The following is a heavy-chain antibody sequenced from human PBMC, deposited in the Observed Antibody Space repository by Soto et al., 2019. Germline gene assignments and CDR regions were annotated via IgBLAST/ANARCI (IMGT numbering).Heavy chain of an antibody. J-gene: IGHJ6*02. CDR1: GGSINGGRYY. CDR2: IYESGTT. V-gene: IGHV4-31*03. CDR3: ARDRGFGMDA. Sequence: QVPLQESGPGLVKPSQTLSLTCTVSGGSINGGRYYWNWIRQHPGKGLEWIGYIYESGTTDYNPALKSRVIISEVTSKNQFSLRLSSVTAADTAIYYCARDRGFGMDAWGQGTMVIVSS.